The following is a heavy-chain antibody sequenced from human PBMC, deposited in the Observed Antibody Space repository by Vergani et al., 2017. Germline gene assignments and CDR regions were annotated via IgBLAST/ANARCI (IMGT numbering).Heavy chain of an antibody. D-gene: IGHD3-3*01. CDR1: GFTFSSYE. Sequence: EVQLVESGGGLVQPGGSLRLSCAASGFTFSSYEMNWVRQAPGKGLEWVSYISSSGSTIYYADSVKGRFTISRDNAKNSLYLQMNSLRAEDTAVYYCARGPMGAIFGDGYYMDVWGKGTTVTVSS. CDR3: ARGPMGAIFGDGYYMDV. CDR2: ISSSGSTI. V-gene: IGHV3-48*03. J-gene: IGHJ6*03.